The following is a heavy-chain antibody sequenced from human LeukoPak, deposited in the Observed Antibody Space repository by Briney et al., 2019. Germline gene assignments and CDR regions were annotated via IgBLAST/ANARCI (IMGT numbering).Heavy chain of an antibody. CDR2: IYYSGST. Sequence: SETLSLTCTVSGGSISSSSYYWSWIRQHPGKGLEWIGYIYYSGSTNYNPSLKSRVTISVDTSKNQFSLKLSSVTAADTAVYYCAREVGLYCSSTSCHAYYFDYWGQGTLVTVSS. CDR3: AREVGLYCSSTSCHAYYFDY. D-gene: IGHD2-2*01. CDR1: GGSISSSSYY. J-gene: IGHJ4*02. V-gene: IGHV4-61*01.